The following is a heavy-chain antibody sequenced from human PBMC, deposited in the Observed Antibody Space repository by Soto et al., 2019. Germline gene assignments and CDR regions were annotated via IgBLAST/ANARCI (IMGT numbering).Heavy chain of an antibody. CDR1: GYTFTRYT. V-gene: IGHV1-3*01. CDR2: INPDNGNT. CDR3: ARGIATGQLDP. J-gene: IGHJ5*02. D-gene: IGHD2-15*01. Sequence: ASVKVSCKASGYTFTRYTMNWVRQAPEQRLEWMGWINPDNGNTKSSQKFQDRVIITRDTSASTAYMDLSSLGSEDTAVYYCARGIATGQLDPWGQGTLVTVSS.